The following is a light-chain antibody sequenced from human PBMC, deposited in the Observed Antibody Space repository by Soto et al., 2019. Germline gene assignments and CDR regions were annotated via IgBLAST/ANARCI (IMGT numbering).Light chain of an antibody. CDR2: EVS. V-gene: IGLV2-8*01. CDR3: SSYAGSYKLFYA. CDR1: SSDVCGYNY. J-gene: IGLJ1*01. Sequence: QSALTQPPSASGSPGQSVTISCTGTSSDVCGYNYVSWYQQHPGKAPKLMIYEVSKRPSGVPDRFSGSKSGNTASLTVSGLQAEDEADYCCSSYAGSYKLFYAFGTWTKVTVL.